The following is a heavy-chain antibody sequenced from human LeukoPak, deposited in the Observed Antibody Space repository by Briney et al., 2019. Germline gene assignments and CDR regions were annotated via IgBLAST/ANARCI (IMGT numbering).Heavy chain of an antibody. J-gene: IGHJ3*02. Sequence: PSETLSLTCTVSGGSISSYYWSWIRQPAGKGLEWIGRIYTSGSTNYNPSLKSRVTMSVDTSKNQFSLKLSSVTAADTAVYYCARDGVRDSSSPDAFDIWGQGTMVTVSS. CDR2: IYTSGST. CDR1: GGSISSYY. CDR3: ARDGVRDSSSPDAFDI. V-gene: IGHV4-4*07. D-gene: IGHD6-6*01.